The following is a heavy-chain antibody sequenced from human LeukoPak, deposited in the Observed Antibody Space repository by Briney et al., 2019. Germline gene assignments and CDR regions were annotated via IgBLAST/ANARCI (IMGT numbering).Heavy chain of an antibody. Sequence: SETLSLTCTVSGDSISSYYWSWIRQPPGKGLEWIGYIYYSGTTNYNPSLKSRVTISVDTSKNQFSLKLSSVTAADTAVYYCARDNGGDDPPTLDYWGQGTLVTVSS. CDR1: GDSISSYY. V-gene: IGHV4-59*01. CDR2: IYYSGTT. CDR3: ARDNGGDDPPTLDY. J-gene: IGHJ4*02. D-gene: IGHD2-8*01.